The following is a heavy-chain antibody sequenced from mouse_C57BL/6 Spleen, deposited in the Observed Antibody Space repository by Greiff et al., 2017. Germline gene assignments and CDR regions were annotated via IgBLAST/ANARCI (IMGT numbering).Heavy chain of an antibody. J-gene: IGHJ4*01. V-gene: IGHV1-54*01. CDR2: INPGSGGT. Sequence: VQLKESGAELVRPGTSVKVSCKASGYAFTNYLIEWVKQRPGQGLEWIGVINPGSGGTNYNEKFKGKATLTADKSSSTAYMQLSSLTSEDSAVYFCARWDSNYHAMDYWGQGTSVTVSS. CDR1: GYAFTNYL. CDR3: ARWDSNYHAMDY. D-gene: IGHD2-5*01.